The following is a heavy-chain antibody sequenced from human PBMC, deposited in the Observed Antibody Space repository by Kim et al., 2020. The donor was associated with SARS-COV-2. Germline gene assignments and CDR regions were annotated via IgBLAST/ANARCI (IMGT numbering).Heavy chain of an antibody. CDR2: ISSSGSTI. Sequence: GGSLRLSCAASGFTFSSYEMNWVRQAPGKGLEWVSYISSSGSTIYYADSVKGRFTISRDNAKNSLYLQMNSLRAEDTAVYYCARVTTDYGDYVNDLRGLKSGMDVWGQGTTVTVSS. V-gene: IGHV3-48*03. CDR1: GFTFSSYE. D-gene: IGHD4-17*01. CDR3: ARVTTDYGDYVNDLRGLKSGMDV. J-gene: IGHJ6*02.